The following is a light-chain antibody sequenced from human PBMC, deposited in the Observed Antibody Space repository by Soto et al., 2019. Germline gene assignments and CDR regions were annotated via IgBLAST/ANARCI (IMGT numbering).Light chain of an antibody. CDR3: AQGLQIPLT. V-gene: IGKV2-28*01. J-gene: IGKJ4*01. Sequence: DIVMTQSPLSLPVTPGDPASISCSSMQSLLHSNGYNYLNWYLQKPGQSPQVLIYLGSNRASGVPERFSGSGSGTDFTLKISRVEAEDVGVYFCAQGLQIPLTFGGGTKVDIK. CDR1: QSLLHSNGYNY. CDR2: LGS.